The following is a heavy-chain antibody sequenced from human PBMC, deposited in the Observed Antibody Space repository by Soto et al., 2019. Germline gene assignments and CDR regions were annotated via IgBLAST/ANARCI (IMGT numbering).Heavy chain of an antibody. CDR1: GFSFSNVW. CDR2: INPDGSEK. V-gene: IGHV3-7*01. Sequence: GGSLRLSCAASGFSFSNVWMTWVRQAPGKGLECLACINPDGSEKYYVDSVKGRFTVSRDNARNSLYVQMNSLRAEDTAVYYCARYDSSGYYWPYYYYGMDVWGQGTTVTVSS. J-gene: IGHJ6*02. D-gene: IGHD3-22*01. CDR3: ARYDSSGYYWPYYYYGMDV.